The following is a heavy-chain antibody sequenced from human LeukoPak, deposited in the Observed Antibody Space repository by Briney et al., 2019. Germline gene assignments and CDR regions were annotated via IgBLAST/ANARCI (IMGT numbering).Heavy chain of an antibody. CDR3: ARGRRQLGAGLYYYYYMDV. V-gene: IGHV1-8*01. D-gene: IGHD6-13*01. CDR2: MNPNRGNT. Sequence: ASVKVSCKASGYTFTSYDINSVRHATGQGLEWMGWMNPNRGNTGYAQKFQGRVTMTRNTSISTAYMELSSLRSEDTAVYYCARGRRQLGAGLYYYYYMDVWGKGTTVTVSS. J-gene: IGHJ6*03. CDR1: GYTFTSYD.